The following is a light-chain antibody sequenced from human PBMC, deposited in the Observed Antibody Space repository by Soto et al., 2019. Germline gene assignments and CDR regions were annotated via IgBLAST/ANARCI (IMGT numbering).Light chain of an antibody. V-gene: IGKV1-5*01. CDR1: QSISRW. CDR3: QQYNSYWT. J-gene: IGKJ1*01. CDR2: DAS. Sequence: DIQMTQSPSSLSASVGDRVTITCRASQSISRWLVWYQQKPGKAPKLLIYDASILKSGVPSRFSGRGSGTEFTLTISSLQPDDFATYYCQQYNSYWTFGQGTKVDIK.